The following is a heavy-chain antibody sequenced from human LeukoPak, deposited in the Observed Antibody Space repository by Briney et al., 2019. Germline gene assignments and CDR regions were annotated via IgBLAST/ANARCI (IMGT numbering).Heavy chain of an antibody. D-gene: IGHD4-23*01. CDR1: GGSFSGYY. J-gene: IGHJ4*02. V-gene: IGHV4-34*01. CDR2: INHSGST. CDR3: ARGPNYGGNSKDFDY. Sequence: SETLSLTCAVYGGSFSGYYWSWIRQPPGKGVEWIGEINHSGSTNYHPSLKSRVTISVDTSKNQFSLKLRSVTAADTAVYYCARGPNYGGNSKDFDYWGQGTLVTVSS.